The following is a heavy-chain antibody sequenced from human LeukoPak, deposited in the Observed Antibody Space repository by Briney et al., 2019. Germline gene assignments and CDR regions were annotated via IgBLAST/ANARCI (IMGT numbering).Heavy chain of an antibody. CDR2: IYYSGST. Sequence: PSETLSLTCTVSGGSISSYHWSWIRQPPGKGLEWIGYIYYSGSTNYNPSLKSRVTISIDTSKNQFSLKLSSVTAADTAVYYCARRAPYGGNSIDYWGQGTLVTVSS. D-gene: IGHD4-23*01. V-gene: IGHV4-59*01. J-gene: IGHJ4*02. CDR3: ARRAPYGGNSIDY. CDR1: GGSISSYH.